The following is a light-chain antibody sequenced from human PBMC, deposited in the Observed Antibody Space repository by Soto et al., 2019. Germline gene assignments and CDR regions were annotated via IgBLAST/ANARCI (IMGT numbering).Light chain of an antibody. CDR2: GAS. Sequence: EIVMTQSPATLSVSPGERVTLSCRASQSIDSNLAWYQQRPGQTPWLLIYGASTRATGIPARFSGSASGTEFTLTISSLQSEDFAVYYCQQYNNWPSTFGQGTKLDIK. V-gene: IGKV3-15*01. CDR3: QQYNNWPST. J-gene: IGKJ2*01. CDR1: QSIDSN.